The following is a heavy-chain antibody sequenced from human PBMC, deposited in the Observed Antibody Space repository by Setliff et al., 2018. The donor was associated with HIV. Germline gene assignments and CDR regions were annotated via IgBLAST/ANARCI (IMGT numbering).Heavy chain of an antibody. CDR3: ARIPQRWVHDY. Sequence: SETLSLTCTVSGGSISSYYWSWIRQPAGKGLEWIGRIYTSGSTNYNPSLKSRVTMSVDTSKNQVVLTMTNMDPVDTGTYYCARIPQRWVHDYWGQGTLVTVSS. CDR2: IYTSGST. D-gene: IGHD1-1*01. J-gene: IGHJ4*02. V-gene: IGHV4-4*07. CDR1: GGSISSYY.